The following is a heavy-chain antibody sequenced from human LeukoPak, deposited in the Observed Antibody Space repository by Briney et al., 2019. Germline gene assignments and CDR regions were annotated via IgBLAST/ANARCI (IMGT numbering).Heavy chain of an antibody. CDR1: GGSISSGGYY. CDR3: ANTPYYDFWSGYYLR. J-gene: IGHJ4*02. CDR2: IYYSGST. V-gene: IGHV4-31*03. D-gene: IGHD3-3*01. Sequence: SETLSLTCTVSGGSISSGGYYWSWIRQHPGKGLEWIGYIYYSGSTYYNPSLKSRVTISVDTSRNQFSLKLSSVTAADTAVYYCANTPYYDFWSGYYLRWGQGTLVTVSS.